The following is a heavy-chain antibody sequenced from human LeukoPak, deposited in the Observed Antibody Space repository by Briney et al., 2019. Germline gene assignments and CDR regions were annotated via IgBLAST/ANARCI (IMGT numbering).Heavy chain of an antibody. D-gene: IGHD3-22*01. Sequence: ASVKVSCKASGYTFTGYYMHWVRQAPGQGLEWMGWINPNTGGTNYAQKFQGRVTMTGDTSINTACMELSRLRSDDTAMYYCAREGSDSSGYQDSWGQGTLVTVSS. CDR1: GYTFTGYY. CDR3: AREGSDSSGYQDS. J-gene: IGHJ4*02. CDR2: INPNTGGT. V-gene: IGHV1-2*02.